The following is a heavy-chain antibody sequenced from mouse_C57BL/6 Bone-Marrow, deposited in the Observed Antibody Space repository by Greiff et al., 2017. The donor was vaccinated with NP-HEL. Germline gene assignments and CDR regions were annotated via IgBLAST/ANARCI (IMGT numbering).Heavy chain of an antibody. Sequence: VQLVESGAELVRPGASVKLSCTASGFNIKDDYMHWVKQRPEQGLEWIGWIDPENGDTEYASKFQGKATITADTSSNTAYLQLSSLTSEDTAVYYCTTRWLLPYYFDYWGQGTTLTVSS. CDR1: GFNIKDDY. CDR2: IDPENGDT. J-gene: IGHJ2*01. D-gene: IGHD2-3*01. CDR3: TTRWLLPYYFDY. V-gene: IGHV14-4*01.